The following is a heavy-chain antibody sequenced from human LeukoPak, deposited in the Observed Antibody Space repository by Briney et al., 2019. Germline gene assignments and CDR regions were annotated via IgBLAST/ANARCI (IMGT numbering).Heavy chain of an antibody. CDR3: ARHALGGSYHQNDY. D-gene: IGHD3-16*01. CDR1: GYNFYSYW. V-gene: IGHV5-51*01. CDR2: IYPSDSDT. Sequence: GESLKISCKASGYNFYSYWIAWVRQTPGKGLEWMGIIYPSDSDTTYSPSFQGLVTISADKSIRTAYLEWSSLKASDTAMYYCARHALGGSYHQNDYWGQGTLVTVSS. J-gene: IGHJ4*02.